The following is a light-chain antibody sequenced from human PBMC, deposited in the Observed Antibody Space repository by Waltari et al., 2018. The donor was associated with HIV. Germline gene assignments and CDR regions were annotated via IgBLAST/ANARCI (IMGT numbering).Light chain of an antibody. Sequence: EIVLTQSPGTLSLSPGERATLSCRASQSVDSSFLGWYQQKPGKAPRLLIFGASSRATGTPDRFSGSGSGTDFTLTVSRLEPEDFAVYYCQQHDIYTWTFGPGTRVDIK. J-gene: IGKJ1*01. CDR2: GAS. CDR1: QSVDSSF. V-gene: IGKV3-20*01. CDR3: QQHDIYTWT.